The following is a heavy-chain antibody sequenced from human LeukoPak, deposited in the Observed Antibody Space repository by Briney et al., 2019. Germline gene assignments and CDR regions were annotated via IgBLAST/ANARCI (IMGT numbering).Heavy chain of an antibody. CDR2: IYSGGST. V-gene: IGHV3-53*01. CDR3: ARLSNLYCSSTSCSPYYYYYMDV. CDR1: GFTVSSNY. J-gene: IGHJ6*03. D-gene: IGHD2-2*01. Sequence: GGSLRLSCAASGFTVSSNYISWVRQAPGKGLEWVSVIYSGGSTYYADSVKGRFTISRDNSKNTLYLQMNSLRAEDTAVYYCARLSNLYCSSTSCSPYYYYYMDVWGKGTTVTVSS.